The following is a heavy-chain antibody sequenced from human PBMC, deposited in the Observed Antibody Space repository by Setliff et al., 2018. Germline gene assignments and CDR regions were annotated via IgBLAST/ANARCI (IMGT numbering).Heavy chain of an antibody. V-gene: IGHV1-69*01. Sequence: QVSCKASGGTFRDFAISWVRQAPGQGLEWMGGIMPVFGTPDYAQKFEGRVTISADETTTTAYLELSSLRSEDTGVYYCGSRQFPGGGNYYYFMDVWGKGTTVTVSS. J-gene: IGHJ6*03. CDR2: IMPVFGTP. CDR1: GGTFRDFA. D-gene: IGHD1-1*01. CDR3: GSRQFPGGGNYYYFMDV.